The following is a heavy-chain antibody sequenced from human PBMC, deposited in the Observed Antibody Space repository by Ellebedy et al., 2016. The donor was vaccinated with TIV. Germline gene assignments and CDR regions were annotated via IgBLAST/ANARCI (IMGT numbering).Heavy chain of an antibody. CDR2: IYYSGST. CDR3: ARREAEEVDAFDI. J-gene: IGHJ3*02. Sequence: SETLSLTXTVSGGSISSSSYYWGWIRQPPGKGLEWIGSIYYSGSTYYNPSLKSRVTISVDTSKNQFSLKLSSVTAADTAVYYCARREAEEVDAFDIWGQGTMVTVSS. CDR1: GGSISSSSYY. V-gene: IGHV4-39*01. D-gene: IGHD1-14*01.